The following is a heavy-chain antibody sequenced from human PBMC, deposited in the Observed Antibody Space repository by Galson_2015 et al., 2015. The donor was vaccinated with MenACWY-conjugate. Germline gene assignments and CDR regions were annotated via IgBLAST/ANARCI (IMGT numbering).Heavy chain of an antibody. CDR1: GFTFSSYR. J-gene: IGHJ6*02. CDR3: ARDMVRGVNPNYYYYYGMDV. D-gene: IGHD3-10*01. V-gene: IGHV3-21*01. Sequence: SLRLSCAASGFTFSSYRMNWVRQAPGKGLEWVSSISSSSSCIYYADSVKGRFTISRDNAKNSLYLQMNSLRAEDTAVYYCARDMVRGVNPNYYYYYGMDVWGQGTTVTVSS. CDR2: ISSSSSCI.